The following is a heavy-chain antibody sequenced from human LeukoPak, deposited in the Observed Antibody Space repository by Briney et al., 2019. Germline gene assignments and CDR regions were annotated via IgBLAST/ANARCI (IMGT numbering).Heavy chain of an antibody. Sequence: PSETLSLTCAVYGGSFSGYYWSWIRQPPGKGLEWIGEINHSGSTNYNPSLKSRVTISVDTSKNQFSLKLSSVTAADTAVYYCARGLLRRKRTTMIVVVNIHFDYWGQGTLVTVSS. D-gene: IGHD3-22*01. CDR2: INHSGST. CDR3: ARGLLRRKRTTMIVVVNIHFDY. J-gene: IGHJ4*02. V-gene: IGHV4-34*01. CDR1: GGSFSGYY.